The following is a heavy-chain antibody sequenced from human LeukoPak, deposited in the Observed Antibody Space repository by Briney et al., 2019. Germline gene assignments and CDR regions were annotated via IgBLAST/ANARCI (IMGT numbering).Heavy chain of an antibody. Sequence: GSLRPSCAASGFTFSSYAMSWIRQPAGKGLEWIGRIYTSGSTNYNPSLKSRVTMSVDTSKNQFSLKLSSVTAADTAVYYCAREGRDNWNYGAFDIWGQGTMVTVSS. CDR3: AREGRDNWNYGAFDI. D-gene: IGHD1-7*01. J-gene: IGHJ3*02. V-gene: IGHV4-4*07. CDR2: IYTSGST. CDR1: GFTFSSYA.